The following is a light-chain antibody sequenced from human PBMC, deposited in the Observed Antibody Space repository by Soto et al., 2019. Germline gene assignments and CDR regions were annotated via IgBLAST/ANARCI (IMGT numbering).Light chain of an antibody. J-gene: IGKJ5*01. CDR2: GAS. CDR1: QSISSSF. V-gene: IGKV3-20*01. Sequence: IVLTQCAGRLSMTTWERGSLSCGASQSISSSFLAWYQQKPGQAPRLLIYGASSRATVIPDRFSGTVAQTDFNLTFSRLELEGVAVYYCQQYDNSLITFAVGTRLEIK. CDR3: QQYDNSLIT.